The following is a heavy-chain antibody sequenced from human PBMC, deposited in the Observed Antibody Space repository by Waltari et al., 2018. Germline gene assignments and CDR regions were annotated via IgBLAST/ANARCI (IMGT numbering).Heavy chain of an antibody. CDR1: GYTFTDYY. D-gene: IGHD3-9*01. J-gene: IGHJ4*02. CDR3: ATDRRELRYFDWLLYPS. Sequence: TVKISCKVSGYTFTDYYMHWVQQATGKGLEWMGLVDPEDGETIYAEKFQGRVTITADTSTDTAYMELSSLRSEDTAVYYCATDRRELRYFDWLLYPSWGQGTLVTVSS. CDR2: VDPEDGET. V-gene: IGHV1-69-2*01.